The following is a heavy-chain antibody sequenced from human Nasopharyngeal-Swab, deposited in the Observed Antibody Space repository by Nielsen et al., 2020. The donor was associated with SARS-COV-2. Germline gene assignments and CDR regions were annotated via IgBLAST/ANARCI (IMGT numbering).Heavy chain of an antibody. J-gene: IGHJ4*02. V-gene: IGHV4-61*02. CDR1: GGSISSGSYY. D-gene: IGHD6-19*01. Sequence: SETLSLTCTVSGGSISSGSYYWSWIRQPAGKGLEWIGRIYTSGSTNYSPSLKSRVTISVDTSKNQISLKLSSVTAADTAVYYCARALAQGSGWYYFDYWGQGTLVTVSS. CDR3: ARALAQGSGWYYFDY. CDR2: IYTSGST.